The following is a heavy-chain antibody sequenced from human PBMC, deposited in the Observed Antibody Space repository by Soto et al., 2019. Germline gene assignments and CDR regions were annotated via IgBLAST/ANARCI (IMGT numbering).Heavy chain of an antibody. V-gene: IGHV4-39*01. J-gene: IGHJ3*02. CDR3: GSLEYGSSSSLDAFDI. Sequence: PSETLSLTCTVSGGSISSSSYYWGWIRQPPGKGLEWIGSIYYSGSTYYNPSLKSRVTISVDTSKNQFSLKLSSVTAADTAVYYCGSLEYGSSSSLDAFDIWGQGTMVTVSS. D-gene: IGHD6-6*01. CDR1: GGSISSSSYY. CDR2: IYYSGST.